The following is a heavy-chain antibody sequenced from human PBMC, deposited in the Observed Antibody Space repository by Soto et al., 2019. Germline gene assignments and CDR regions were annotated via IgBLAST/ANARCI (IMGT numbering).Heavy chain of an antibody. CDR3: TRAVSSGWYAFDI. V-gene: IGHV3-49*03. Sequence: GGSLRLSCTASGFTFGDYAMSWFRQAPGKGLEWVGFIRSKAYGGTSEYAAAVKGRFTISRDDSKIIAHLQMNSLKTEDTAVYYCTRAVSSGWYAFDIWAQGTMVTVSS. CDR1: GFTFGDYA. D-gene: IGHD6-19*01. J-gene: IGHJ3*02. CDR2: IRSKAYGGTS.